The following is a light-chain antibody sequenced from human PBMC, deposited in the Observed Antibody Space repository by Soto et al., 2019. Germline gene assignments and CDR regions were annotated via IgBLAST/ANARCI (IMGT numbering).Light chain of an antibody. CDR3: QQYNDWPLK. CDR1: QSVSSN. CDR2: GAF. V-gene: IGKV3-15*01. Sequence: EIVLTQSPGTLSLSPGERATLSCRASQSVSSNLAWYQQKPGQAPSLLIYGAFTRATGIPARFSGTGSGTEFTLTISSLQSEDFALYYCQQYNDWPLKFVQGTKVDIK. J-gene: IGKJ1*01.